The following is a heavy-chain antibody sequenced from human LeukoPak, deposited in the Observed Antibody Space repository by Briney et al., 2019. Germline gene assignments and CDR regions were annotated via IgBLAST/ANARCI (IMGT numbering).Heavy chain of an antibody. Sequence: ASVKVSCKASGYTFTSYDINWVRQATGQGLEWMGWMNPNSDNTGYAQKFQGRVTMTTNTSISTAYTELSSLRSEDTTVYYCARGLGSPVGRNYWGQGTLVTVSS. CDR2: MNPNSDNT. V-gene: IGHV1-8*01. CDR1: GYTFTSYD. J-gene: IGHJ4*02. CDR3: ARGLGSPVGRNY. D-gene: IGHD1-26*01.